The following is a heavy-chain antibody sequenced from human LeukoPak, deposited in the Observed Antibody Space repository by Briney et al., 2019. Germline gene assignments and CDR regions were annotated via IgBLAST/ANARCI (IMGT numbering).Heavy chain of an antibody. Sequence: SETLSLTCTVSGGYIITSGHYWGWIRQPPGKGLEWIGSIYYTGVTSTNPFFRSRMSISVDTSKNQFSLNLTSVTAGDAAVYYCARERSSSGGHSWFDPWGQGTLVTVSS. CDR1: GGYIITSGHY. CDR3: ARERSSSGGHSWFDP. D-gene: IGHD4-23*01. J-gene: IGHJ5*02. V-gene: IGHV4-39*07. CDR2: IYYTGVT.